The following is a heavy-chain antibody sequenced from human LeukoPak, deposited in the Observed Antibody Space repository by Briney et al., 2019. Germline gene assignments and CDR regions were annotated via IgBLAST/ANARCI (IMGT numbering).Heavy chain of an antibody. CDR2: INFSDDST. CDR1: GFTFSSYA. V-gene: IGHV3-23*01. J-gene: IGHJ4*02. CDR3: TKQPSRGDF. D-gene: IGHD3-10*01. Sequence: GGSLRLSCETSGFTFSSYAMSWVRQAPGKGLEWVSSINFSDDSTYYADSVKGRFTISRDNSKNTLYLQMSCLRVEDTAVYYCTKQPSRGDFWGQGTLVTVSS.